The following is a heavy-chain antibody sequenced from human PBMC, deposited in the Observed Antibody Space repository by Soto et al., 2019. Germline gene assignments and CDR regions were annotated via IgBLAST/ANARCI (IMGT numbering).Heavy chain of an antibody. V-gene: IGHV3-21*01. CDR3: ASDPIYYYDSSGPALDY. CDR1: GFTFSSYS. D-gene: IGHD3-22*01. Sequence: GGSLRLSCAASGFTFSSYSMNWVRQAPGKGLEWVSSISSSSSYIYYADSVKGRFTISRDNAKNSLYLQMNSLRAEDTAVYYCASDPIYYYDSSGPALDYWGQGTLVTVSS. CDR2: ISSSSSYI. J-gene: IGHJ4*02.